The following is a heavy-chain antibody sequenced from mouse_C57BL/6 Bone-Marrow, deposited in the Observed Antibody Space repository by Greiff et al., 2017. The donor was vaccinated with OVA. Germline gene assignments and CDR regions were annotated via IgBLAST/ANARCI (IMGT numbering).Heavy chain of an antibody. CDR3: ARHPIYDYGSDY. J-gene: IGHJ2*01. CDR2: ISSGGSYT. V-gene: IGHV5-6*01. Sequence: EVNVVESGGDLVKPGGSLKLSYAASGFTFSSYGMSWVRQTPDKRLEWVATISSGGSYTYYPDSVKGRFTISRDNAKNTPYLQMSSLKSEDTAMYYCARHPIYDYGSDYWGQGTTLTVSS. CDR1: GFTFSSYG. D-gene: IGHD1-1*01.